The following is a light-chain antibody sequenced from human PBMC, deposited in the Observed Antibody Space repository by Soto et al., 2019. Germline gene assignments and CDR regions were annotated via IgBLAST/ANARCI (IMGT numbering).Light chain of an antibody. J-gene: IGLJ2*01. CDR2: STT. Sequence: QSVLTQPPSASGTPGQRVTIYCSGSSSSIGSNTVNWYQQLPGTAPKLLIYSTTQRPSGVPDRFSGSKSGTSVSLAISGLQSEDEADYYCAAWDDSLNGHVVFGGGTKVTVL. V-gene: IGLV1-44*01. CDR1: SSSIGSNT. CDR3: AAWDDSLNGHVV.